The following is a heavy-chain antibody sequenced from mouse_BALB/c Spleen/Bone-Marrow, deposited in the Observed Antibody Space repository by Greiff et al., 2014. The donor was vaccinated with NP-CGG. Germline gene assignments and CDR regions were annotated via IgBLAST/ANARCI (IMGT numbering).Heavy chain of an antibody. V-gene: IGHV1-22*01. CDR1: GYTFTDYT. J-gene: IGHJ2*01. CDR2: INPNNGGS. Sequence: DVKLQESGPELVKPGASVKISCKTSGYTFTDYTMHWVRQSHGKSLEWIGSINPNNGGSSCNQKFKAKATLTIDKSSGTPYMELRSLTSEDSAVYYCARAVHFDYWGQGTTLTVSS. CDR3: ARAVHFDY.